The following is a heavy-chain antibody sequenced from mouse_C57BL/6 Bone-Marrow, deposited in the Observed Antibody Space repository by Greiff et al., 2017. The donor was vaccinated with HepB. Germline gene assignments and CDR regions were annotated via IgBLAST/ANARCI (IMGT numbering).Heavy chain of an antibody. Sequence: QVQLQQSGAELVRPGASVTLSCKASGYTFTDYEMHWVKQTPVHGLEWIGAIDPETGGTAYNQKFKGKAILTADESSSTAYMELRSLTSEDSAVYYLTAQGRYYAMDYWGQGTSVTVSS. CDR2: IDPETGGT. CDR1: GYTFTDYE. D-gene: IGHD3-2*02. J-gene: IGHJ4*01. CDR3: TAQGRYYAMDY. V-gene: IGHV1-15*01.